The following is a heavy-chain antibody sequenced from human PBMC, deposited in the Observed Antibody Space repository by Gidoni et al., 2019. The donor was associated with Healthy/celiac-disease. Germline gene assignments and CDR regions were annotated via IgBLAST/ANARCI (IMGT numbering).Heavy chain of an antibody. CDR3: ARGVEMATTFFDY. J-gene: IGHJ4*02. CDR2: IIPILGIA. V-gene: IGHV1-69*02. Sequence: HVQLVQFEAQLKKPGSSVQFSFMASVGTFSSYTISWVRQSPGQGLEWMGRIIPILGIAKYAQKFQGRVTITADKSTSTAYMELSSLRSEDTAVYYCARGVEMATTFFDYWGQGTLVTVSS. D-gene: IGHD5-12*01. CDR1: VGTFSSYT.